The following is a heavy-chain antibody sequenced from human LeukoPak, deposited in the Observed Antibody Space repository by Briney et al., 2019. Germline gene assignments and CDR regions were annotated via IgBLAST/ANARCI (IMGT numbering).Heavy chain of an antibody. CDR1: GFTVSSYA. J-gene: IGHJ4*02. CDR2: ISGSGAST. V-gene: IGHV3-23*01. Sequence: GGSLRLSCAASGFTVSSYAMSWVRQAPGKGLEWVSTISGSGASTYYADSVKGRFTISGDNSKNTLYLQMNSLRAEDTAVYYCAKQPGSVVDSSGSLSRHWGQGTLVTVSS. D-gene: IGHD3-22*01. CDR3: AKQPGSVVDSSGSLSRH.